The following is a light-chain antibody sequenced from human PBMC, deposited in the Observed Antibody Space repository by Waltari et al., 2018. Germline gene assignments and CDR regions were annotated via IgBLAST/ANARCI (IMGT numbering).Light chain of an antibody. V-gene: IGLV2-23*01. J-gene: IGLJ1*01. CDR2: EGS. CDR3: CSYAGSSTYV. Sequence: QSALTQPASVSGSPGQSITIPCPGTSSGVGTYNLVSWYQQHPGKAPKLIIYEGSKRPSGVSHRFSGSKSGNTASLTISGLQAEDEADYYCCSYAGSSTYVFGTGTKVTVL. CDR1: SSGVGTYNL.